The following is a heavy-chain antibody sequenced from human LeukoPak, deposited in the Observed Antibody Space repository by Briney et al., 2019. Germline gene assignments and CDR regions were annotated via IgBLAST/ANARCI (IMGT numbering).Heavy chain of an antibody. V-gene: IGHV3-53*01. CDR1: GFTLSSKY. Sequence: GGSLRLSCAPSGFTLSSKYMSCVRQAPGEGLEWVSVIYSGGSTYYADSVKGRFNISRGNSKNTLYLQMNSLRAEDTAVYYCARGCSSTSCYGFDYWGQRTLVTVSS. CDR2: IYSGGST. CDR3: ARGCSSTSCYGFDY. J-gene: IGHJ4*02. D-gene: IGHD2-2*01.